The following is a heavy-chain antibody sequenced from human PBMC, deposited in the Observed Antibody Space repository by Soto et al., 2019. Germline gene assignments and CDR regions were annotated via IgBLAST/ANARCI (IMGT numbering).Heavy chain of an antibody. Sequence: PSETLSLTCTVSGGSISSYYWSWIRQPPGKGLEWIGYIYYSGSTNYNPSLKSRVTISVDTSKNQFSLKLSSVTAADTAVYYCARSGDETVLLWFGELFGHWYFDLWGRGTLVTVSS. CDR2: IYYSGST. D-gene: IGHD3-10*01. V-gene: IGHV4-59*01. CDR3: ARSGDETVLLWFGELFGHWYFDL. CDR1: GGSISSYY. J-gene: IGHJ2*01.